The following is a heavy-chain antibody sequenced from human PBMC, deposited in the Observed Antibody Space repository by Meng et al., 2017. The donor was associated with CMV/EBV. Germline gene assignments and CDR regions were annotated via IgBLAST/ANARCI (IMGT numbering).Heavy chain of an antibody. Sequence: QVKMQVSSAGLVNPSVTLPVTCTVSGASIKNYNWNWVRQPAGQGLEWIGLIQVIGHTVYNPSLKSRVTVSLDASKSQFSLTLNSVTAADTATYYCAGSRPGGGACDYWGQGILVTVSS. J-gene: IGHJ4*02. CDR3: AGSRPGGGACDY. D-gene: IGHD3-16*01. CDR2: IQVIGHT. V-gene: IGHV4-4*07. CDR1: GASIKNYN.